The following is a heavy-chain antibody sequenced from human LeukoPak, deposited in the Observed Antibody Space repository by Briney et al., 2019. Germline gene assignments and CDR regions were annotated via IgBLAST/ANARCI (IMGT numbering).Heavy chain of an antibody. V-gene: IGHV4-30-4*01. CDR1: RGSINNGDNY. Sequence: SQTLSLTCTVSRGSINNGDNYWSWTRQPPGKGLEWLGFVYYRGTAYYNSSLKSRLTISIDTSQNQFSLRLTSVTAADTAVYYCARIQGNGAYGWDYFDYWGRGTLVAVSS. D-gene: IGHD3-10*01. CDR2: VYYRGTA. J-gene: IGHJ4*02. CDR3: ARIQGNGAYGWDYFDY.